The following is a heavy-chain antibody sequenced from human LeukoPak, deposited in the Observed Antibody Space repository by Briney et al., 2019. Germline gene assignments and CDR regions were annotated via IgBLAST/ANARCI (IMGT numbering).Heavy chain of an antibody. D-gene: IGHD3-9*01. J-gene: IGHJ6*02. Sequence: ASVKVSCKASGYTFTTYAIHWVRQAPGQSLEWMGWINAGNGNTKYSQKFQGRVTIARDTSASTAYMELSSLRSEDTAVYFCAREHDILTAYCMDVWGQGTTVTVS. CDR2: INAGNGNT. V-gene: IGHV1-3*01. CDR3: AREHDILTAYCMDV. CDR1: GYTFTTYA.